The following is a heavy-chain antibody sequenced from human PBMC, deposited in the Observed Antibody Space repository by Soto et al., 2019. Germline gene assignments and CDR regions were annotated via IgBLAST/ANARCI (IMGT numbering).Heavy chain of an antibody. Sequence: GASVKVSCKASGGTFSSYAISWVRQAPGQGVEWMGGIIPIFGTANYAQKFQGRVTITADESTSTAYMELSSLRSEDTAVYYCARVGVGGGDYDFWSGYRYWYFDLWGRGTLVTVSS. J-gene: IGHJ2*01. V-gene: IGHV1-69*13. D-gene: IGHD3-3*01. CDR2: IIPIFGTA. CDR3: ARVGVGGGDYDFWSGYRYWYFDL. CDR1: GGTFSSYA.